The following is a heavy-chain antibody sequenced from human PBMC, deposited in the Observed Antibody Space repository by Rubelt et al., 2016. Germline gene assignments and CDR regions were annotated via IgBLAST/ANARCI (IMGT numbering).Heavy chain of an antibody. CDR1: GLTFSSSA. CDR3: VRDFKDMPTIS. CDR2: ISYDGSNK. D-gene: IGHD5-24*01. J-gene: IGHJ4*02. Sequence: GLTFSSSAMHWVRQAPDKGLEWLAVISYDGSNKYYADSVKGRFTISRDNSKNTLYLQMDSLRAEDTAVYYCVRDFKDMPTISWGQGTLVTVSS. V-gene: IGHV3-30*04.